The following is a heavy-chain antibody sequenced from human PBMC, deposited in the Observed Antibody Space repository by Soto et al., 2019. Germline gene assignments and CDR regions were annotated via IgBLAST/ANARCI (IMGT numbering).Heavy chain of an antibody. CDR3: TRNFIVTDDCGDTIYYYAYMDV. D-gene: IGHD4-17*01. J-gene: IGHJ6*03. Sequence: QVQLVQSGAEVKKPGASVKVSCKASGYTFTSYDINWVRQATGQGLEWMGWMNPNSGNTGYAQKFQGRVTRTRNISISTAYMDLSLLRSEHTAVYYCTRNFIVTDDCGDTIYYYAYMDVWGKGTTVTVSS. CDR2: MNPNSGNT. CDR1: GYTFTSYD. V-gene: IGHV1-8*01.